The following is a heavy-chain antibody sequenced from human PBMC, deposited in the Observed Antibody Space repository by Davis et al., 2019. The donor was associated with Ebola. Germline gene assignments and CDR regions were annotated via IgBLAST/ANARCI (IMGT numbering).Heavy chain of an antibody. Sequence: GESLKISCAASGFTFSSYSMNWVRQAPGKGLEWVSSISSSSYIYYADSVKGRFTISRDNAKNSLYLQMNSLRAEDTAVYYCARDRHSSGWYVAQHWGQGTLVTVSS. CDR1: GFTFSSYS. CDR2: ISSSSYI. CDR3: ARDRHSSGWYVAQH. V-gene: IGHV3-21*01. J-gene: IGHJ1*01. D-gene: IGHD6-19*01.